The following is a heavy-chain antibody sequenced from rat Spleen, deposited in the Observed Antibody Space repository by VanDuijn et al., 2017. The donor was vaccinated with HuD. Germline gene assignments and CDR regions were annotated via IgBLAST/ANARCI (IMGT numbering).Heavy chain of an antibody. CDR3: ARGGYDGDYYYVFDF. CDR1: GFSLTSYN. Sequence: QVQLMESGPGLVQPSETLSLTCTVPGFSLTSYNVHWVRQPPGKGLEWTGVMWSGGSTDYNSALKSRLSISRDTSKNQVFLKMNSLQSEDTTTYYCARGGYDGDYYYVFDFWGQGVMVTVSS. J-gene: IGHJ2*01. CDR2: MWSGGST. V-gene: IGHV2-45*01. D-gene: IGHD1-12*02.